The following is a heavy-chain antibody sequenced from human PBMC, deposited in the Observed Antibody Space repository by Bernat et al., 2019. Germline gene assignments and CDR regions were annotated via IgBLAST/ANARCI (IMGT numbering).Heavy chain of an antibody. D-gene: IGHD2-8*02. CDR1: GFTFSSYA. CDR2: ISYDGSNK. Sequence: QVQLVESGGGVVQPGRSLRLSCAASGFTFSSYAMHWVRQAPGKGLEWVAVISYDGSNKYYADSVKGRFTISRDNSKNTLYLQMNSLRAEDTAVYYCAHYWWRQVYYYYYMDVWGKGTTVTVSS. J-gene: IGHJ6*03. V-gene: IGHV3-30*01. CDR3: AHYWWRQVYYYYYMDV.